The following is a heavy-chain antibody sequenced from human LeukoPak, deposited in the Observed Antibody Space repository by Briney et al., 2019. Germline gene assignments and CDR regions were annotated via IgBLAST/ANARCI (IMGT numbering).Heavy chain of an antibody. CDR1: GGSISSYY. CDR2: IYYSGST. J-gene: IGHJ4*02. V-gene: IGHV4-59*08. D-gene: IGHD3-10*01. CDR3: ARHWYYYGSGSYVDYFDY. Sequence: SETLSHTCTVSGGSISSYYWSWIRQPPGKGLEWIGYIYYSGSTNYNPSLKSRVTISVDTSKNQFSLKLSSVTAADTAVYYCARHWYYYGSGSYVDYFDYWGQGTLVTVSS.